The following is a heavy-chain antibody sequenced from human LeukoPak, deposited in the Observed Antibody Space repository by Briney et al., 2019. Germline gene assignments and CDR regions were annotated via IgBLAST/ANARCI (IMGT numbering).Heavy chain of an antibody. J-gene: IGHJ4*02. CDR1: GGSITSGGYS. Sequence: SGTLSLTCAVSGGSITSGGYSWTWLRQPPGKGVEWIGYIYYSGSTYYNPSLKSRVTISVDMSKNQFSLKLSSVTAADTAVYYCASGSGSYLRYWGQGTLVTVSS. CDR3: ASGSGSYLRY. V-gene: IGHV4-30-2*01. D-gene: IGHD3-10*01. CDR2: IYYSGST.